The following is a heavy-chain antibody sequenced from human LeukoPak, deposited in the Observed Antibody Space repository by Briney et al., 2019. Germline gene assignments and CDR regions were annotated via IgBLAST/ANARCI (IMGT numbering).Heavy chain of an antibody. CDR2: INYSGST. V-gene: IGHV4-59*08. D-gene: IGHD4-23*01. CDR3: ARHNNYGANSMSFDS. J-gene: IGHJ4*02. CDR1: GGTISSYY. Sequence: SESLSLTCTASGGTISSYYWSWVRQPPGKGLEWIGYINYSGSTKYNPSLKSRVTISVDTSKNQFSLKVSSVTAADTAFYYCARHNNYGANSMSFDSWGQGTLVTVSS.